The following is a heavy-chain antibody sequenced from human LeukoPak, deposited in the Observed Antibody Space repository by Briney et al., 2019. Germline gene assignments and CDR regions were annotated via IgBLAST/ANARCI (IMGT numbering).Heavy chain of an antibody. Sequence: LGESLKISCKGSGYSFTNYWIGWVRQMPGKGLEWMGIIYPGDSDTRYSPSFQGQVTISAAKSISTAYLQWSSLKASDTAMYYCARLRPPYYHYYMDVWGKGTTVTVSS. J-gene: IGHJ6*03. V-gene: IGHV5-51*01. CDR3: ARLRPPYYHYYMDV. CDR1: GYSFTNYW. CDR2: IYPGDSDT.